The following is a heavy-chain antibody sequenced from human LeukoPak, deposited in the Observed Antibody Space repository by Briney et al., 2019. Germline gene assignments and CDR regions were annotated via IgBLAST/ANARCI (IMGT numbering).Heavy chain of an antibody. D-gene: IGHD2-21*02. CDR3: ARIGPYCGGDCYSRGFDY. V-gene: IGHV5-51*01. Sequence: GESLKISCKGSGYSFTTYWIGWVRQMPGKGLEWMGIIYPGDSDTRYSPYFQGQVTISADKSISTAYLQWSSLKASDTAMYYCARIGPYCGGDCYSRGFDYWGQGTLVTVSS. J-gene: IGHJ4*02. CDR2: IYPGDSDT. CDR1: GYSFTTYW.